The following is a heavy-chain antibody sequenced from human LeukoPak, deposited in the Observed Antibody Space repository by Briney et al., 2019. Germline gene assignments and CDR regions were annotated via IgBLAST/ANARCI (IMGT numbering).Heavy chain of an antibody. D-gene: IGHD3-3*01. CDR1: GFTFSSYS. CDR2: ISSSSSTI. J-gene: IGHJ6*02. Sequence: GGSLRLSCAASGFTFSSYSMNWVRQAPGKGLEWVSYISSSSSTIYYADSVKGRFTISRDNAKNSLYLQMNSLRDGDTAVYYCARDGSIFGVVIYYYGMDVWGQGTTVTVSS. V-gene: IGHV3-48*02. CDR3: ARDGSIFGVVIYYYGMDV.